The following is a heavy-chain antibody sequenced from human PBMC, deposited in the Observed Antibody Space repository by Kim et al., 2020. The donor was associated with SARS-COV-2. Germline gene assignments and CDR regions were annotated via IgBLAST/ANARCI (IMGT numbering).Heavy chain of an antibody. CDR3: AKSVGEYYYYYGLDV. D-gene: IGHD3-10*01. Sequence: DPVKGRFTISRDTSKETVYLQMSSLRAEDTAVYFCAKSVGEYYYYYGLDVWGQGTTVIVSS. V-gene: IGHV3-23*01. J-gene: IGHJ6*02.